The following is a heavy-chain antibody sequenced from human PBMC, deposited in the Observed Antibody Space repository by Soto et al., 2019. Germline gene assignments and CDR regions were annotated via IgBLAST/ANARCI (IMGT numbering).Heavy chain of an antibody. V-gene: IGHV3-23*01. CDR3: GKYSGSYPVYNGMNV. CDR1: GFPFSTSA. CDR2: ISGTSDAA. J-gene: IGHJ6*02. D-gene: IGHD1-26*01. Sequence: EVQLLESGGGLVQPGGSLRLSCAASGFPFSTSAMNWVRQAPGKGLEWVAIISGTSDAAYYAESGKGRFTSSRDNSKITLYLQMNNLRAEDTAVYYCGKYSGSYPVYNGMNVWGQQTTVTVSS.